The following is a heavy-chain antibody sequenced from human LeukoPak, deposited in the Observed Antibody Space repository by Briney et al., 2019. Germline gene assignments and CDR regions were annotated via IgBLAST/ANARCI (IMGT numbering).Heavy chain of an antibody. D-gene: IGHD6-13*01. J-gene: IGHJ5*02. CDR3: ARGPPIAAAGTWFDP. CDR2: VYYSGST. CDR1: GGSISSHY. Sequence: SETLSLTCTVSGGSISSHYWSWIRQPPGKGLEWIGYVYYSGSTNYNPSLKSRVTILVDTSNQFSLKLSSVTAADTAVYYCARGPPIAAAGTWFDPWGQGTLVTVSS. V-gene: IGHV4-59*11.